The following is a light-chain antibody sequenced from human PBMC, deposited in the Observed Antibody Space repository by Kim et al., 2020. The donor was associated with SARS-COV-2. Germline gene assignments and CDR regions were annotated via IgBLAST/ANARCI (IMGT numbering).Light chain of an antibody. V-gene: IGKV3-11*01. Sequence: SPGERATLSCRASQSVSSYLAWYQQKHGQAPRLLIYDASNRATGIPARCSGSGSGTDFTLTISSLEPEDFAVYYCQQRSNWPPLTFGGGTKVDIK. J-gene: IGKJ4*02. CDR1: QSVSSY. CDR3: QQRSNWPPLT. CDR2: DAS.